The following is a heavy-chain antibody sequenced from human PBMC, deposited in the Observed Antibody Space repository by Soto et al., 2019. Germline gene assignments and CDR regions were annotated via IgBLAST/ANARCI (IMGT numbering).Heavy chain of an antibody. J-gene: IGHJ3*01. CDR1: GGSFSGYY. Sequence: QVQLQQWGAGLLEPSETLSLTCAVYGGSFSGYYWGWFRQPPGKGLEWIGEVKHSGNINYNPSLKTRLTVSGDTAKNQVSLKLSSMTAADTAMYYCARGSHFDFSSGYADSFDVWGQGTMVTVSS. CDR2: VKHSGNI. V-gene: IGHV4-34*01. CDR3: ARGSHFDFSSGYADSFDV. D-gene: IGHD3-3*01.